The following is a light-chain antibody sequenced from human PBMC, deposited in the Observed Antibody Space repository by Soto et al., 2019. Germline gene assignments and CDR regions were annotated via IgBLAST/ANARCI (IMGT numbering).Light chain of an antibody. V-gene: IGKV3-15*01. CDR2: GAS. CDR3: QQYNNWPPVT. Sequence: EIVMTQSPATLSVSPGERATLSCRASQSVSSSLAWYLQKPGQAPRLLIYGASTRATGIPARFSGSGSGTEFTLTISSLQSEDFAVYYCQQYNNWPPVTFGPGTRLEIK. CDR1: QSVSSS. J-gene: IGKJ5*01.